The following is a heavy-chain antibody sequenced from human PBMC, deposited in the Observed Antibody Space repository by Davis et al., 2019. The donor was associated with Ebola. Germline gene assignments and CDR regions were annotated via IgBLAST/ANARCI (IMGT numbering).Heavy chain of an antibody. CDR3: ARDRGPYNWFDP. J-gene: IGHJ5*02. CDR1: GGSFSDYY. V-gene: IGHV4-30-4*01. Sequence: MPSETLSLTCAVYGGSFSDYYWSWIRQPPGKGLEWIGYIYYSGSTYYNPSLKSRVTISVDTSKNQFSLKLSSVTAADTAAYYCARDRGPYNWFDPWGQGTLVTVSS. CDR2: IYYSGST.